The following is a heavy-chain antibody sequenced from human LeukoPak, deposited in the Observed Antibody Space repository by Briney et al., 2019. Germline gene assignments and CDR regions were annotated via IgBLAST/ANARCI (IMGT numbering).Heavy chain of an antibody. D-gene: IGHD6-19*01. CDR3: VRDIGWFRFDY. Sequence: GGSRRLSCAASGFTFNNAWMTWVRQAPGKGLEWVAHIKEDGSATQSIDAVKGRFTISRDNAKNSLYLQMNTLRAEDTAVYYCVRDIGWFRFDYWGQGTLVTVSS. CDR2: IKEDGSAT. CDR1: GFTFNNAW. J-gene: IGHJ4*02. V-gene: IGHV3-7*03.